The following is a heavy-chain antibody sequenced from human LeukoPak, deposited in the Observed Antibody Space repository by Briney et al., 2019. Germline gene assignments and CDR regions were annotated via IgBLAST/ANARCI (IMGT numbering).Heavy chain of an antibody. J-gene: IGHJ4*02. D-gene: IGHD5-12*01. CDR1: GFTFSSYG. CDR3: ARDPLYSGYESD. Sequence: PGGSLRLSCAASGFTFSSYGMPWVRQAPGKGLEWVAVIWYDGSNKYYADSVKGRFTISRDNSKNTLYLQMNSLRAEDTAVYYCARDPLYSGYESDWGQGTLVTVPS. V-gene: IGHV3-33*01. CDR2: IWYDGSNK.